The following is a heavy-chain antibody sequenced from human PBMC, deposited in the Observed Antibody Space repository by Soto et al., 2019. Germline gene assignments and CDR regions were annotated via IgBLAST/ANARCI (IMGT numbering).Heavy chain of an antibody. J-gene: IGHJ1*01. CDR1: GFTLSSYS. V-gene: IGHV3-30*18. Sequence: VQLVESGGGLVKPGGSLRLSCAASGFTLSSYSMHWVRQAPGKGLEWVAVVSFDGTNKNYADSVRGRFTISRDNSKNTLYLQMSSLRAEDTAVYYCANGDSSGFEYFQSWGQGTLVTVSS. D-gene: IGHD3-22*01. CDR3: ANGDSSGFEYFQS. CDR2: VSFDGTNK.